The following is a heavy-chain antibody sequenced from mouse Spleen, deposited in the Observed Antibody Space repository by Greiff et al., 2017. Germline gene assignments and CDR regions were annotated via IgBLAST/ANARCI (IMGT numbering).Heavy chain of an antibody. CDR2: ISSGGSYT. CDR3: ARHGYDDYYAMDY. J-gene: IGHJ4*01. D-gene: IGHD2-2*01. Sequence: EVKLVESGGGLVKPGGSLKLSCAASGFTFSSYAMSWVRQTPEKRLEWVATISSGGSYTYYPDSVKGRFTISRDNAKNTLYLQMSSLRSEDTAMYYCARHGYDDYYAMDYWGQGTSVTVSS. CDR1: GFTFSSYA. V-gene: IGHV5-9-3*01.